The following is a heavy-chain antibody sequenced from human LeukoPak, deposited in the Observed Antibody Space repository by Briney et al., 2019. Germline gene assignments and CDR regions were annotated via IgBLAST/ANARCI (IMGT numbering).Heavy chain of an antibody. CDR2: VYYGGNT. CDR3: ARQRADYFYHYLDV. Sequence: SETLSLTCTASGGSISSSSYYWDWVRQPPGKGLEWIGNVYYGGNTFYNSSLESRVTISVDMSKNQFSLKLSSLTAADTAVYYCARQRADYFYHYLDVWGKGTSVTVSS. V-gene: IGHV4-39*01. CDR1: GGSISSSSYY. J-gene: IGHJ6*03.